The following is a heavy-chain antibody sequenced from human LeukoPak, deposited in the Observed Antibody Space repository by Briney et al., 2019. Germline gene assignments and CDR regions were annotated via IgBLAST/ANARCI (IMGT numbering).Heavy chain of an antibody. J-gene: IGHJ4*02. Sequence: SETLSLTCTVSGYSISSGYYWGWVRQPPGNGLEWIVSIYHSGSTYYNPSLKSRVTISVDTSKNQFSLKLSSVTAADTAVYYCARGAPVGASMYFAYWGQGTLVTVSS. D-gene: IGHD1-26*01. CDR1: GYSISSGYY. CDR3: ARGAPVGASMYFAY. V-gene: IGHV4-38-2*02. CDR2: IYHSGST.